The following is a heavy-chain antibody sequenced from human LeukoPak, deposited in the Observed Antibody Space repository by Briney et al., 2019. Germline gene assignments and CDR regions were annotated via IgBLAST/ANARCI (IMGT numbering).Heavy chain of an antibody. CDR2: ISGSGDST. CDR1: GFTFSNYA. V-gene: IGHV3-23*01. CDR3: AKAAPYSATYFAY. D-gene: IGHD5-12*01. Sequence: GGSLILSCAASGFTFSNYAMAWVRQAPGKGLEWVSGISGSGDSTYYADSVKGRFTISRDNFKNTLYLQLNSLRPEDTAVYYCAKAAPYSATYFAYWGQGTLVTVSS. J-gene: IGHJ4*02.